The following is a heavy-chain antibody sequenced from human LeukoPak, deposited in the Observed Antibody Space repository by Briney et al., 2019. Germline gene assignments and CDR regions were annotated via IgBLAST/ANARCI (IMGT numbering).Heavy chain of an antibody. J-gene: IGHJ4*02. D-gene: IGHD6-6*01. Sequence: SETLSLTCTVSGGSISSYYWSWIRQPPGKGLEWIGYIYSSGSTDYNPSLESRVTISVDTSKNQFSLKLSSVTAADTAVYYCARQGSIATRIFDYWGQGTLVSVSS. CDR3: ARQGSIATRIFDY. CDR1: GGSISSYY. CDR2: IYSSGST. V-gene: IGHV4-4*09.